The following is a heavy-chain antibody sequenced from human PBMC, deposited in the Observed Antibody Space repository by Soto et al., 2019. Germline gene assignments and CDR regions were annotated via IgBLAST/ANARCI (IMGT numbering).Heavy chain of an antibody. CDR1: GGSLNNDY. D-gene: IGHD2-2*01. Sequence: SETLSLTCTVSGGSLNNDYWSWSRQPPGKGLEWIGHIYYSGSTKYNPALKSRVTISVDKSRNQFSLKLSSVIAADKAVYYCARGRHCASASCFGYRSIWFDPSGQGTMVTV. V-gene: IGHV4-59*01. CDR3: ARGRHCASASCFGYRSIWFDP. CDR2: IYYSGST. J-gene: IGHJ5*02.